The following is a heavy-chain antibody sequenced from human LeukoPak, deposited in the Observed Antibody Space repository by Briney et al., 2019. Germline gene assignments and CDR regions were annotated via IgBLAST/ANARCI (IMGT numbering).Heavy chain of an antibody. Sequence: GGSLRLSCAASGFTFSSYWMHWVRQAPGKGPVWVSRINNDGSGTTYADSVKGRFTISRDDAKNTLYLQMNSLRAEDTAVYYCARAAYFYGSGSAGDYWGQGTLVTVSS. D-gene: IGHD3-10*01. V-gene: IGHV3-74*01. CDR3: ARAAYFYGSGSAGDY. CDR2: INNDGSGT. J-gene: IGHJ4*02. CDR1: GFTFSSYW.